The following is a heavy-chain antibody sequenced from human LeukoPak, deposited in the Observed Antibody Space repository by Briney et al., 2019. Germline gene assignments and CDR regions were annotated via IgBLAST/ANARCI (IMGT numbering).Heavy chain of an antibody. CDR3: ARGVGGKYCSSTSCYSGNWFDP. CDR1: EFTFSSYN. D-gene: IGHD2-2*01. Sequence: GGSLRLSCAASEFTFSSYNMNWVRQAPGKGLEWVSSISSSSSYIYYADSVKGRFTISRDNAKNSLYLQMNSLRAEDTAVYYCARGVGGKYCSSTSCYSGNWFDPWGQGTLVTVSS. V-gene: IGHV3-21*01. CDR2: ISSSSSYI. J-gene: IGHJ5*02.